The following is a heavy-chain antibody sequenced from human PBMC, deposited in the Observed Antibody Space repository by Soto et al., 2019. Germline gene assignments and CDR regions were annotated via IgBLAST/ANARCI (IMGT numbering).Heavy chain of an antibody. CDR1: GFTFSSYS. D-gene: IGHD4-4*01. CDR3: ARDQAHTVGYYYYGMDV. CDR2: ISSSSSTI. V-gene: IGHV3-48*02. J-gene: IGHJ6*02. Sequence: GGSLRLSCAASGFTFSSYSMNWVRQAPGKGLEWVSYISSSSSTIYYADSVKGRFTISRDNAKNSLYLQMNSLRDEDTAVYYCARDQAHTVGYYYYGMDVWGQGTTVTVSS.